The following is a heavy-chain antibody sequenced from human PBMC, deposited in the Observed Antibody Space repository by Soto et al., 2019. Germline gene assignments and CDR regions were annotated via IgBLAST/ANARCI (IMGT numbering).Heavy chain of an antibody. CDR1: GFTFSSYA. CDR2: ISGSGGST. V-gene: IGHV3-23*01. D-gene: IGHD2-21*01. Sequence: PGGSLRLSCAASGFTFSSYAMSWVRQAPGKGLEWVSAISGSGGSTYYADSVKGRFTISRDNSKNTLYLQMNSLRAEDTAVYCCAKARDIFDDAPLDYWGQGTLVTVSS. CDR3: AKARDIFDDAPLDY. J-gene: IGHJ4*02.